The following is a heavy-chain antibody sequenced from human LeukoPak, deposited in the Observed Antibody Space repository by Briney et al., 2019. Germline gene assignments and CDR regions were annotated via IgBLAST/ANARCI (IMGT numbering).Heavy chain of an antibody. CDR2: ISAYNGNT. CDR1: GYTFTSYG. CDR3: AFPADIGGYCSGGSCYSHY. D-gene: IGHD2-15*01. Sequence: ASVKVSCKASGYTFTSYGISWVRQAPGQGLEWMGWISAYNGNTNYAQKLQGRVTMTTDTSTSTAYMELRSLRSDDTAVYYCAFPADIGGYCSGGSCYSHYWGQGTLVTVSS. J-gene: IGHJ4*02. V-gene: IGHV1-18*01.